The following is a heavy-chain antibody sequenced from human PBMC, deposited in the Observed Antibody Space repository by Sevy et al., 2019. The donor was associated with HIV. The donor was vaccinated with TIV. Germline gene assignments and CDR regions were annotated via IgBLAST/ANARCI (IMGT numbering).Heavy chain of an antibody. J-gene: IGHJ6*03. CDR1: GFTFSSYA. Sequence: GGSLRLSCAASGFTFSSYAMSWVRQAPGKGLEWVSAISGSGGSTYYADSVKGRFTISRDNSKNTLYLQMNSLRAEDTAVYYCAKCRGVYYYYYYMDVWGKGTTVTVSS. CDR2: ISGSGGST. D-gene: IGHD3-10*01. V-gene: IGHV3-23*01. CDR3: AKCRGVYYYYYYMDV.